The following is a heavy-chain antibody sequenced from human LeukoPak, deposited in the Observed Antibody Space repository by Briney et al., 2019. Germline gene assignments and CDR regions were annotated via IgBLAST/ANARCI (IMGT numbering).Heavy chain of an antibody. CDR1: GFTFSSYS. CDR2: ISSGSSTI. V-gene: IGHV3-48*02. Sequence: GGSLRLSCAASGFTFSSYSMNWVRQAPGKGLEWLSYISSGSSTIYYADSVKGRFTISRDNAKNSLYLQMNSLGDEDTAVYYCARERGPGWFDPWGQGTLVTVSS. D-gene: IGHD3-10*01. J-gene: IGHJ5*02. CDR3: ARERGPGWFDP.